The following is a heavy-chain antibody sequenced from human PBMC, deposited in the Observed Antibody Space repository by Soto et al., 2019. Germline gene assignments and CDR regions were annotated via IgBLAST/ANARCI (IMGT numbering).Heavy chain of an antibody. CDR1: GYTFTSYY. J-gene: IGHJ1*01. CDR2: INPSGGST. D-gene: IGHD1-26*01. Sequence: GASVKVSCKASGYTFTSYYMHWVRQAPGQGLEWMGIINPSGGSTSYAQKFQGRVTMTRDTSTSTVYMELSSLRSEDTAVYYCAIHSGSYPDAEYFQHWGQGTLVTVSS. CDR3: AIHSGSYPDAEYFQH. V-gene: IGHV1-46*01.